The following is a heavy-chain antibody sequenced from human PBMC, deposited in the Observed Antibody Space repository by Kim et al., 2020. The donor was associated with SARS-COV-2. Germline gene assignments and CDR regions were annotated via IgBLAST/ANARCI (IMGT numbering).Heavy chain of an antibody. J-gene: IGHJ6*02. Sequence: GESLKISCKGSGYSFTSYWISWVRQMPGKGLEWMGRIDPSDSYTNYSPSFQGHVTISADKSISTAYLQWSSLKASDTAMYYCASLNVVVPADLYCMDVWGQGTTVTVSS. CDR2: IDPSDSYT. CDR1: GYSFTSYW. CDR3: ASLNVVVPADLYCMDV. V-gene: IGHV5-10-1*01. D-gene: IGHD2-2*01.